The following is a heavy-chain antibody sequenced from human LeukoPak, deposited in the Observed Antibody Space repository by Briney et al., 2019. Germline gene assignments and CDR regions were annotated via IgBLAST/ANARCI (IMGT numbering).Heavy chain of an antibody. D-gene: IGHD3-22*01. J-gene: IGHJ2*01. CDR3: ARHTSAYSHFKL. V-gene: IGHV4-59*01. CDR1: GGSINNYY. CDR2: VFDSGST. Sequence: SETLSLTCTVSGGSINNYYWSWIRQPPKKGLEWIGYVFDSGSTNYNPSLKSRVTISVDTSKNQFSLKLTSMTAADTAVYYCARHTSAYSHFKLWGRGTLVTVSS.